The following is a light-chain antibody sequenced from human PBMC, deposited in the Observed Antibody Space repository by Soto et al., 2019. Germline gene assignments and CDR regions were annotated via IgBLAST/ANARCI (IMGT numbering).Light chain of an antibody. Sequence: EVVMTQSPATLSLSPGARATLSCRASQTVRSNLAWYQQKSGQAPRVLIHGASTRATGVPDRFSGSGSGTDFTHTISSLPSEDFAVYYCKQYYDWHRTFGQGTKVDIK. J-gene: IGKJ1*01. CDR3: KQYYDWHRT. CDR1: QTVRSN. CDR2: GAS. V-gene: IGKV3-15*01.